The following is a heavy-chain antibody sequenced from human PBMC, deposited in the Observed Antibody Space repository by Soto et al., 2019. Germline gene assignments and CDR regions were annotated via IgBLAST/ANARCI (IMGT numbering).Heavy chain of an antibody. D-gene: IGHD1-1*01. CDR2: IDEYGSTI. CDR3: TRDIGWKVAY. CDR1: GFTFSSYW. V-gene: IGHV3-74*01. J-gene: IGHJ4*02. Sequence: EVQLVESGGGLVQPGGSLRLSCAASGFTFSSYWMHWVRQVPGKGLLWVSRIDEYGSTINYADSVRGRFTISRDNARNTLYLEMNSLGAEYTALYYCTRDIGWKVAYWGPGTLVTVSS.